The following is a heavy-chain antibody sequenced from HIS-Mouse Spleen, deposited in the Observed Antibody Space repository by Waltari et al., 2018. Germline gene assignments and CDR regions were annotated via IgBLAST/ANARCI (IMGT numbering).Heavy chain of an antibody. Sequence: QVQLQQWGAGLLKPSETLSLTCAVYGGSFSGYYWSWIRQPPGKGREWIGEINHSGSTNYNPSLKSRVTISVDTSKNQFSLKLSSVTAADTAVYYCAGVLGMDVWGQGTTVTVSS. J-gene: IGHJ6*02. CDR1: GGSFSGYY. CDR3: AGVLGMDV. CDR2: INHSGST. V-gene: IGHV4-34*01.